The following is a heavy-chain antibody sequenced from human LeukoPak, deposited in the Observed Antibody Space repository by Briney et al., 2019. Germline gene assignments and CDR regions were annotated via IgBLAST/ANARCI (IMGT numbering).Heavy chain of an antibody. J-gene: IGHJ4*02. D-gene: IGHD2-2*01. CDR3: ARGRTGAAALDI. Sequence: SETLSPTGAVYGVSFSGHYWTWLRHPPGKGREWVGESTPSGRTNYNPSLKSRVTISVDTSKNQFSLKLTSVSAADTAVYNCARGRTGAAALDIWGPGTLVTVSS. CDR2: STPSGRT. CDR1: GVSFSGHY. V-gene: IGHV4-34*01.